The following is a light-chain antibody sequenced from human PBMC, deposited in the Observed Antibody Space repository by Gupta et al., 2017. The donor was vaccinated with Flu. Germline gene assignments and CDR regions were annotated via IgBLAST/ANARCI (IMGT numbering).Light chain of an antibody. CDR1: SSDVGEYNY. CDR3: CSYGGTHGFYDV. J-gene: IGLJ1*01. CDR2: DVS. Sequence: TIACTGTSSDVGEYNYVSWYQEHPGNAPKLMIYDVSKRPSGVPDRFSRSKSGNTASLTISGLQAEDEADYYCCSYGGTHGFYDVFGTGTKVTVL. V-gene: IGLV2-11*03.